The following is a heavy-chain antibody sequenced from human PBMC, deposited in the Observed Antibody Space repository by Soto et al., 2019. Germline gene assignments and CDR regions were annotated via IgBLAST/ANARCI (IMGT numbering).Heavy chain of an antibody. CDR2: ISGSGGTT. D-gene: IGHD4-17*01. V-gene: IGHV3-23*01. Sequence: EVQLLESGGGLVQPGGSLRLSCAASGFTFSSYALGWVRQPPGKGLEWVSAISGSGGTTYYADSVKGRFTISRDNSENTLYLQMNSLRADDTAVYYCARCGAVNYYYSMAVWGKGTTVTVSS. CDR1: GFTFSSYA. J-gene: IGHJ6*03. CDR3: ARCGAVNYYYSMAV.